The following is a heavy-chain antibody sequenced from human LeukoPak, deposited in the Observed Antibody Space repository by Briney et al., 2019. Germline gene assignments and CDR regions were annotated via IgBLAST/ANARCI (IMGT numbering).Heavy chain of an antibody. CDR2: IKHSGST. V-gene: IGHV4-34*01. CDR1: GGSFSGYY. D-gene: IGHD3-9*01. CDR3: ARGGYYDKPFDY. J-gene: IGHJ4*02. Sequence: SETLSLTCAVYGGSFSGYYWSWIRQPPGKGLEWIGEIKHSGSTNYNPSLKSRVTISVDTSKNQFSLKLSSVTAADTAVYYCARGGYYDKPFDYWGQGTLVTVSS.